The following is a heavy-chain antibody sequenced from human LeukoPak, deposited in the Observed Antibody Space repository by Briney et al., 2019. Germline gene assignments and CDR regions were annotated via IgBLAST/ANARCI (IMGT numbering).Heavy chain of an antibody. CDR1: GFTFTSYE. J-gene: IGHJ6*02. V-gene: IGHV3-48*03. Sequence: GGSLRLSCAASGFTFTSYEMNWVRQAPGKGLEWVSYVSSSGSTTYYADSVKGRFTISRDNAKNSLYLQMNSLRAEDTAVYYCGGYQLVCRGCRDYGMDVWGQGTMVTVSS. CDR3: GGYQLVCRGCRDYGMDV. CDR2: VSSSGSTT. D-gene: IGHD2-2*01.